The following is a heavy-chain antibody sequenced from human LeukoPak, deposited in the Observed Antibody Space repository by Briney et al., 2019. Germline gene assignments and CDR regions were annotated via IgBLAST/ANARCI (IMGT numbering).Heavy chain of an antibody. CDR1: GFTFSSYA. CDR3: ARDPGRIAAGDTSFDY. CDR2: ISYDGSNK. V-gene: IGHV3-30-3*01. D-gene: IGHD6-13*01. J-gene: IGHJ4*02. Sequence: GWSLRLSCAASGFTFSSYAMHWVRQAPGKGLEWVAIISYDGSNKYYADSVKGRFTISRDNSKNTLYLQMNSLRAEDTAVYYCARDPGRIAAGDTSFDYWGQGTLVTV.